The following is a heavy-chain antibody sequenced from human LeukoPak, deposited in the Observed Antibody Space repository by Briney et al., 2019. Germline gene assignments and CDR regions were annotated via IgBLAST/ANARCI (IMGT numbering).Heavy chain of an antibody. CDR2: IYSTTGTT. Sequence: SETLSLTCTVSGASPRWTWIRQPPGKGLEWIGYIYSTTGTTNSNPSLKSRVTMSLDTSKKHLSLKLSAVTAADTAVYYCARGYGWFDPWGQGILVIVSS. D-gene: IGHD3-10*01. CDR3: ARGYGWFDP. J-gene: IGHJ5*02. V-gene: IGHV4-4*09. CDR1: GASPR.